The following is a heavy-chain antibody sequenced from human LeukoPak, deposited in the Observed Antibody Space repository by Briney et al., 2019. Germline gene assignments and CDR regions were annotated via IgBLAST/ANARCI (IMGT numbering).Heavy chain of an antibody. CDR1: GFTFSDYY. D-gene: IGHD2-2*02. CDR2: ISSGGSTI. J-gene: IGHJ6*03. CDR3: ARGVPASISVGYYMDV. Sequence: VGSLRLSCAASGFTFSDYYMSWIRQAPGKGLEWVSYISSGGSTIYYADSVKGRFTISRDNARNSLYLQMNSLRAEDTAVYYCARGVPASISVGYYMDVWGKGTTVTVSS. V-gene: IGHV3-11*01.